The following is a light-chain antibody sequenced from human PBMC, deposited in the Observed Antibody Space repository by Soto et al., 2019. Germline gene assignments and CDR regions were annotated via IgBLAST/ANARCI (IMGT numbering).Light chain of an antibody. CDR1: QSISSL. CDR2: DAS. V-gene: IGKV1-5*01. CDR3: QQYNSYST. Sequence: DIQVTQSPSTLSASVGDRVTITFRASQSISSLLAWYQQKPGKAPKLLIYDASSLESGVPSRFSGSGSGTEFTLTISSLQPDDFATYYCQQYNSYSTFGRGTKVAIK. J-gene: IGKJ1*01.